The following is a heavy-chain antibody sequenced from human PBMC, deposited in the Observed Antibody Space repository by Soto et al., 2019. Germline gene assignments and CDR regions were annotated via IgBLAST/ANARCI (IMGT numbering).Heavy chain of an antibody. V-gene: IGHV3-74*01. D-gene: IGHD2-2*01. J-gene: IGHJ6*04. CDR2: VNNDGSIT. CDR3: TRAGPATCKSTSCFAYSPDV. Sequence: EVQLVESGGGSVQPGGSLRLSCAASGFTFSSHWMHWVRQAPGKGLVWVSRVNNDGSITNYADSVRGRFSISRDNAKNTLYLQMSSLRAEDTAVYYCTRAGPATCKSTSCFAYSPDVWGKGDHGHRLL. CDR1: GFTFSSHW.